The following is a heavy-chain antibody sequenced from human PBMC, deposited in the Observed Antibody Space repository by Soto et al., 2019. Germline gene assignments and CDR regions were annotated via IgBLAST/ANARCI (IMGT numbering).Heavy chain of an antibody. CDR1: GFTFSSYA. CDR3: AKDRTYYDFWSAYSYYDAFDI. Sequence: EVQLLESGGGLVQPGGSLRLSCAASGFTFSSYAMSWVSQAPGKGLEGFAAISGSGGSTYYADSVKGRLTISRDNSKNTLYLQMNSLRAEDTAVYYCAKDRTYYDFWSAYSYYDAFDIWGQGTMVTVSS. CDR2: ISGSGGST. D-gene: IGHD3-3*01. J-gene: IGHJ3*02. V-gene: IGHV3-23*01.